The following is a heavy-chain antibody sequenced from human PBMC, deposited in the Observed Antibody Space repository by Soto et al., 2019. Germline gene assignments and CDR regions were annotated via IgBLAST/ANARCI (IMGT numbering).Heavy chain of an antibody. V-gene: IGHV3-7*03. D-gene: IGHD3-3*01. CDR2: IKGDGSEE. CDR3: AREYRESITNFGIRPLYYCYGMDV. Sequence: EVQLVESGGGLVQPGGSLRLSCAASEFTFKNYWMTWVRQAPGNGLEWVANIKGDGSEEFYVDSVKGRFTISRDNARNSHYLQMTSLRDEDTAVDYCAREYRESITNFGIRPLYYCYGMDVGGQGATVTVSS. J-gene: IGHJ6*02. CDR1: EFTFKNYW.